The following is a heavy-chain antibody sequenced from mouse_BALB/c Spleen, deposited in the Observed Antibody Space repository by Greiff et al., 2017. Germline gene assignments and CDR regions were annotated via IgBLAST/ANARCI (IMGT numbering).Heavy chain of an antibody. J-gene: IGHJ4*01. CDR3: ARQIYYGYDYAMDY. CDR1: GYAFSSYW. CDR2: IYPGDGDT. D-gene: IGHD2-2*01. Sequence: QVQLKESGAELVRPGSSVKISCKASGYAFSSYWMNWVKQRPGQGLEWIGQIYPGDGDTNYNGKFKGKATLTADKSSSTAYMQLSSLTSEDSAVYFCARQIYYGYDYAMDYWGQGTSVTVSS. V-gene: IGHV1-80*01.